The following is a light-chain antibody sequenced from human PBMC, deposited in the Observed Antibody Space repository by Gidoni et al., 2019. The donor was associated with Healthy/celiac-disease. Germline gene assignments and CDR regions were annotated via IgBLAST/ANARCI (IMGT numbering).Light chain of an antibody. CDR2: GAS. Sequence: EIALTQSPGTLSLTPGERATLSRRASQSVSSSYLAWYQQKPGQAPRLLIYGASSRATGIPDRFSGSESGTDFTLTISRLEPEDFAVYYCQQYGSSPRTFGQGTKLEIK. V-gene: IGKV3-20*01. CDR1: QSVSSSY. J-gene: IGKJ2*01. CDR3: QQYGSSPRT.